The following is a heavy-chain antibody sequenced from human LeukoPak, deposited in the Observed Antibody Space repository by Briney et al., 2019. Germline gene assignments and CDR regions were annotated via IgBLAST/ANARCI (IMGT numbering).Heavy chain of an antibody. J-gene: IGHJ4*02. CDR3: AGSSRSYLYFDY. Sequence: SETLSLTCTVSGGSIRSYYWSWIRQPPGKGLGWLGYIYYSGSTNYNPSLKSRVTISVDTSKNQFSLKLNSVTAADTAVYYCAGSSRSYLYFDYWGQGTLVTVSS. CDR2: IYYSGST. CDR1: GGSIRSYY. D-gene: IGHD3-10*01. V-gene: IGHV4-59*01.